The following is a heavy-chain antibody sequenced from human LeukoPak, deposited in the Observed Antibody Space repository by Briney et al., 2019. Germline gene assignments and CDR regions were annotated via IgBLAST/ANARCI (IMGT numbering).Heavy chain of an antibody. J-gene: IGHJ3*02. V-gene: IGHV4-59*01. CDR2: LYYSGST. Sequence: SETLSLTCSVSGGSISSYYWSWIRQPPGKGLEWIGYLYYSGSTNSNPSLKSRVTMSVDTSKNQFSLKLRSVTAADTAVYYCARGGSGISNAFDIWGQGTMDTVSS. CDR1: GGSISSYY. CDR3: ARGGSGISNAFDI. D-gene: IGHD3-10*01.